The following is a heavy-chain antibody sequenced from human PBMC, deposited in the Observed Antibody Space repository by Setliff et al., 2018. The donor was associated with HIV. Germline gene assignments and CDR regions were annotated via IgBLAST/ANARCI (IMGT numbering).Heavy chain of an antibody. CDR2: ISISGGTI. Sequence: GESLKISCAASGFTFSSYSMSWIRQAPGKGLEWVSYISISGGTIYYADSVKGRFTISRDNAENSLYLQMNSLRAEDTAVYYCARDVSYYDISGYYLADFWGQGTLVTVSS. V-gene: IGHV3-48*04. CDR1: GFTFSSYS. D-gene: IGHD3-22*01. CDR3: ARDVSYYDISGYYLADF. J-gene: IGHJ4*02.